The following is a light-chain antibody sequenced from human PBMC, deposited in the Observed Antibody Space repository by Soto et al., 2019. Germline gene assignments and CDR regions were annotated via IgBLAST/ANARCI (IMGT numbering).Light chain of an antibody. V-gene: IGKV3-11*01. Sequence: EIVLTQSPATLSLSPGERATLSCRASQSVSSYLAWYQQRPGQAPRLLIYDVSNGATGIPARFSVSGSGTDFTLTISSLEPEDFAVYYCQQSSDWPLTFGGGTKVEIK. CDR3: QQSSDWPLT. CDR2: DVS. J-gene: IGKJ4*01. CDR1: QSVSSY.